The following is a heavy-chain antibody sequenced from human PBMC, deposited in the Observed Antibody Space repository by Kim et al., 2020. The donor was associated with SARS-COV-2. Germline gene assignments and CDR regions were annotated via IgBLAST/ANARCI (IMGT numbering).Heavy chain of an antibody. CDR2: INTNTGNP. V-gene: IGHV7-4-1*02. CDR3: ARDLYVGGSYRHFDY. CDR1: GYTFTSYA. D-gene: IGHD3-16*02. J-gene: IGHJ4*02. Sequence: ASVKVSCKASGYTFTSYAMNWVRQAPGQGLEWMGWINTNTGNPTYAQGFTGRFVFSLDTSVSTAYLQISSLKAEDTAVYYCARDLYVGGSYRHFDYWGQGTLVTVSS.